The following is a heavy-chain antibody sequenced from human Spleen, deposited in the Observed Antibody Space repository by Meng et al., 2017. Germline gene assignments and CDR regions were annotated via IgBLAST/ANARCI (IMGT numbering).Heavy chain of an antibody. J-gene: IGHJ4*02. Sequence: GRLPQWGAGLLKPSETLSLTCVVAGGSFSDYYCSWIRQHPGKGLEWIGEINHSGSTTYNPSLESRATISVDTSQNNLSLKLSSVTAADSAVYYCARGPTTMAHDFDYWGQGTLVTVSS. D-gene: IGHD4-11*01. CDR2: INHSGST. CDR1: GGSFSDYY. CDR3: ARGPTTMAHDFDY. V-gene: IGHV4-34*01.